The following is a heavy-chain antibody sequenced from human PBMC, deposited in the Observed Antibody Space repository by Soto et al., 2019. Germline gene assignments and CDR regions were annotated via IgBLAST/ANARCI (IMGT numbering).Heavy chain of an antibody. CDR3: ARYGSGSYPNY. J-gene: IGHJ4*02. Sequence: SETLSLTCAVYGGSFSGYYWSWIRQPPGKGLEWIGEINHSGSTNYNPSLKSRATISVDTSKNQFSLKLSSVTAADTAVYYCARYGSGSYPNYWGQGTLVTVSS. V-gene: IGHV4-34*01. D-gene: IGHD3-10*01. CDR1: GGSFSGYY. CDR2: INHSGST.